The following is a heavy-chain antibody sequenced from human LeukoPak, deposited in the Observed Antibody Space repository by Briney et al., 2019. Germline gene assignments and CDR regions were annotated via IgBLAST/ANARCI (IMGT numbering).Heavy chain of an antibody. CDR3: AKAALVVVTAINYGMDV. J-gene: IGHJ6*02. CDR2: ISSSSRYL. CDR1: GFAFSRYS. D-gene: IGHD2-21*02. Sequence: GGSLRLSCAASGFAFSRYSLNWVRQTPGKGLQWVSSISSSSRYLGYADSVRGRFTISRDNAKNSLYLQMNSLRAEDTAVYYCAKAALVVVTAINYGMDVWGQGTTVTVSS. V-gene: IGHV3-21*06.